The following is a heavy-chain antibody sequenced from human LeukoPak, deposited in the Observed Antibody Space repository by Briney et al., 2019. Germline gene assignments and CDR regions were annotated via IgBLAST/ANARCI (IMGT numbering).Heavy chain of an antibody. CDR1: GGSISSSSYY. V-gene: IGHV4-39*07. D-gene: IGHD2-15*01. J-gene: IGHJ4*02. Sequence: SETLSLTCTVSGGSISSSSYYWGWIRQPPGKGLEWIGSIYYSGSTYYNPSLKSRVTISVDTSKNQFSLKLSSVTAADTAVYYCAREGCSGGSCYSGGISNWGQGTLVTVSS. CDR2: IYYSGST. CDR3: AREGCSGGSCYSGGISN.